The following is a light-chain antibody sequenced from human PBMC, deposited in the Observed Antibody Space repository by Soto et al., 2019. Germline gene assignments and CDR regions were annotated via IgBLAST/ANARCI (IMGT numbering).Light chain of an antibody. Sequence: QSVLTQPASVSGSPGQSITISCTGTSSGVGGYNYVSWYQQHPGKAPKLMIYDVSNRPSGVSNRFSGSKSGNTASLTISGLQAEDEADYYCSSYTSSSTLYVFGTGTKVTVL. CDR3: SSYTSSSTLYV. V-gene: IGLV2-14*01. J-gene: IGLJ1*01. CDR2: DVS. CDR1: SSGVGGYNY.